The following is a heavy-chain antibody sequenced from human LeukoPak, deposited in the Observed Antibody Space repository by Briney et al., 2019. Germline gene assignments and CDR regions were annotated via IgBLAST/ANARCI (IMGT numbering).Heavy chain of an antibody. CDR3: AGKGLDTAMVNYYFDY. J-gene: IGHJ4*02. D-gene: IGHD5-18*01. V-gene: IGHV3-30*04. CDR2: ISYDGSNK. Sequence: GGSLRLSCAASGFTFSSYAMHWVRQAPGKGLEWVAVISYDGSNKYYADSVKGRFTISRDNSKNTLYLQMNSLRAEDTAVYYCAGKGLDTAMVNYYFDYWGQGTLVTVSS. CDR1: GFTFSSYA.